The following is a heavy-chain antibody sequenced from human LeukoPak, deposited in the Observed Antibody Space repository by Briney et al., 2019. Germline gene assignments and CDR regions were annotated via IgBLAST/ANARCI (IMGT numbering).Heavy chain of an antibody. D-gene: IGHD4-17*01. CDR1: GFTFSSAW. CDR3: NTLYGLHLHS. J-gene: IGHJ4*02. CDR2: IKTDTDGGAT. V-gene: IGHV3-15*01. Sequence: GGSLRLSCAASGFTFSSAWMSWVRQAPGKGLEWIGRIKTDTDGGATDYAAHVKGRFTISRDDSTSTLYLQMDRLESEDTSSYYCNTLYGLHLHSWGQGARVTVSS.